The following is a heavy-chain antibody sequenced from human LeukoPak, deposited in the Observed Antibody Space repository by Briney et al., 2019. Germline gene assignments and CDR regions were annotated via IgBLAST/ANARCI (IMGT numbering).Heavy chain of an antibody. J-gene: IGHJ5*02. V-gene: IGHV3-23*01. CDR1: GFTFSSYA. CDR3: ASSGLDPYSGYDFNWFDP. Sequence: PGGSLRLSCAASGFTFSSYAMSWVRQAPGKGLEWVSAISGSGGSTYYADSVKGRFTNSRDNSKNTLYLQMNSLRAEDTAVYYCASSGLDPYSGYDFNWFDPWGQGTLVTVSS. D-gene: IGHD5-12*01. CDR2: ISGSGGST.